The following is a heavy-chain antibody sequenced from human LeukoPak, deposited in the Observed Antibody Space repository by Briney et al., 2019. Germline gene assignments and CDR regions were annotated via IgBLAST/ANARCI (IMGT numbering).Heavy chain of an antibody. CDR3: ARGSVANYYYYYMDV. V-gene: IGHV4-34*01. Sequence: PSETLSLTCAVYGGSFSGYCWSWIRQPPGKGLEWIGEINHSGSTNYNPSLKSRVTISVDTSKNQFSLKLSSVTAADTAVYYCARGSVANYYYYYMDVWGKGTTVTVSS. J-gene: IGHJ6*03. CDR1: GGSFSGYC. CDR2: INHSGST. D-gene: IGHD2-21*01.